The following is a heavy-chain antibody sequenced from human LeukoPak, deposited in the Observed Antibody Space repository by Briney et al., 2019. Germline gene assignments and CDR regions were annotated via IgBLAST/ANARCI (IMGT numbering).Heavy chain of an antibody. CDR1: GYTFTGYY. Sequence: ASVKVSCKASGYTFTGYYMHWVRQAPGQGLEWMGWINPNSGGTNYAQKFQGRVTMTRDTSISTAYMELSRLRSDDTAVYYCARRSGYDILTGTGHYYYYMDVWGKGTTVTVSS. J-gene: IGHJ6*03. CDR2: INPNSGGT. CDR3: ARRSGYDILTGTGHYYYYMDV. D-gene: IGHD3-9*01. V-gene: IGHV1-2*02.